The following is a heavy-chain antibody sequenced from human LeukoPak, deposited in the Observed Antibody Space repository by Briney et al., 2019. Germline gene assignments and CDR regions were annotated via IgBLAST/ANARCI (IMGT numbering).Heavy chain of an antibody. V-gene: IGHV3-21*01. CDR3: AGARCSGGRCSWT. J-gene: IGHJ4*02. CDR1: GFTFSSYS. D-gene: IGHD2-15*01. Sequence: KSGGSLRLSCAASGFTFSSYSMNWVRQAPGKGLEWVSSISSSSSYIYYADSVKGRFTISRDNGKNTLYLQMNSLRADDTAVYYCAGARCSGGRCSWTWGQGTLATVSS. CDR2: ISSSSSYI.